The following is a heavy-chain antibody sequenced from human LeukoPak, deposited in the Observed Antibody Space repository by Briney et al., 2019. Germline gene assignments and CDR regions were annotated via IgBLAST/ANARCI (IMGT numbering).Heavy chain of an antibody. CDR2: INSHGSAT. V-gene: IGHV3-74*01. J-gene: IGHJ4*02. D-gene: IGHD3-16*01. CDR3: ALLNPSVAH. CDR1: GFTFSSYW. Sequence: GGSLRLSCAASGFTFSSYWIHWVPQAPGKGLVWVSDINSHGSATNYADSVKGRFTISRDNAKNTLYLQMNSLRPEDTAVYYCALLNPSVAHLGQGTLVTVSS.